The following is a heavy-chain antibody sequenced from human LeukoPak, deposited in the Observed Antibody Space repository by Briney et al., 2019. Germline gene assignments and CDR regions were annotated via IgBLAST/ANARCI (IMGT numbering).Heavy chain of an antibody. V-gene: IGHV3-21*01. D-gene: IGHD6-6*01. CDR3: ARKLYSSSPTDAFDL. J-gene: IGHJ3*01. CDR2: TRSTSSYI. Sequence: GRSLRLSCAASGFTFSSYTMHWVRQAPGKGLEWVSSTRSTSSYINYADSVKGRFTISRDNAKNSLYLQMNSLRVEDTAVYYCARKLYSSSPTDAFDLWGQGTIVTVTS. CDR1: GFTFSSYT.